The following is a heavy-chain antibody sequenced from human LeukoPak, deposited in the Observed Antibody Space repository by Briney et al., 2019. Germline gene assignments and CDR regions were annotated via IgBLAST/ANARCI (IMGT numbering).Heavy chain of an antibody. Sequence: SETLSLTCTVSGGSISSSSYYWGWIRQPPGKGLEWIGSIYYSGSTYYNPSLKSRVTISVVRSKNQFSLKVTSVTAADTAVYYCARHAFPSDSSGYYPDYWGQGTLVTVSS. CDR2: IYYSGST. D-gene: IGHD3-22*01. CDR3: ARHAFPSDSSGYYPDY. CDR1: GGSISSSSYY. V-gene: IGHV4-39*01. J-gene: IGHJ4*02.